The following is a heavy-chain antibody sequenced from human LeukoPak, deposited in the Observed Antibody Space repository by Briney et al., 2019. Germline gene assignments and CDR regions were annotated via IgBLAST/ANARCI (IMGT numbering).Heavy chain of an antibody. CDR3: ARAAGNYGDYDGFGY. V-gene: IGHV3-30-3*01. CDR2: ISYDGSNK. J-gene: IGHJ4*02. D-gene: IGHD4-17*01. Sequence: PGGSLRLPCAASGFTFSSYAMHWVRQAPGKGLEWVAVISYDGSNKYYADSVKGRFTISRDNSKNTLYLQMNSLRAEDTAVYYCARAAGNYGDYDGFGYWGQGTLVTVSS. CDR1: GFTFSSYA.